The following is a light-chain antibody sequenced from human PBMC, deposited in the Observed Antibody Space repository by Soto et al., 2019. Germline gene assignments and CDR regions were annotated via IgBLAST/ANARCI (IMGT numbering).Light chain of an antibody. Sequence: QLVLTQSPSASASLGASVKLTCTLSSGHSSYAIAWHQQHPEKGPRYLMKLNSAGSHSKGDGIPDRFSGSSSGAERYLTISSLQSGDEADYYCQTWGTGIQVFGGGTKVTVL. CDR1: SGHSSYA. CDR3: QTWGTGIQV. CDR2: LNSAGSH. V-gene: IGLV4-69*01. J-gene: IGLJ2*01.